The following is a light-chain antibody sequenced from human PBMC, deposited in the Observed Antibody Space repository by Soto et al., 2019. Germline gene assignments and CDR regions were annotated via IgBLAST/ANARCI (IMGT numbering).Light chain of an antibody. CDR1: QSVLYSSNNKNY. J-gene: IGKJ4*01. CDR3: QQYYSVLLT. V-gene: IGKV4-1*01. Sequence: DIVMTQSPDSLAVSPGERATINCRSSQSVLYSSNNKNYLAWYQQKPGQPPKLLIYWASTREFGVPDRFSGSGSGTDFTLTISNLQAEDVAVYYCQQYYSVLLTFGGGTKVEIK. CDR2: WAS.